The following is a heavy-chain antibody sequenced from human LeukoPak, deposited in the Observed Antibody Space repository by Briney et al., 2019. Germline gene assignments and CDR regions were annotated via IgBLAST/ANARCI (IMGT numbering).Heavy chain of an antibody. J-gene: IGHJ3*02. D-gene: IGHD2-8*01. CDR2: IYYSGST. V-gene: IGHV4-59*01. CDR3: ARETNHDAFDI. CDR1: GGSISSYY. Sequence: SETLSLTCTVSGGSISSYYWSWIRQPPGKGLEWIGYIYYSGSTSYNPSLKSRVTISVDTSKNQFSLKLSSVTAADTAVYYCARETNHDAFDIWGQGTMVTVSS.